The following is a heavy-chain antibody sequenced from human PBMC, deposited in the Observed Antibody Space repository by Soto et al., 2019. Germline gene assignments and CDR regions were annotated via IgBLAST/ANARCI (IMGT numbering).Heavy chain of an antibody. CDR2: INPSGGST. CDR1: GYTFTSYG. Sequence: GASVKVSCKASGYTFTSYGISWVRQAPGQGLEWMGIINPSGGSTSYAQKFQGRVTMTRDTSTSTVYMELSSLRSEDTAVYYCARELSIAAHPGYYYGMDVWGQGTTVTVSS. D-gene: IGHD6-6*01. J-gene: IGHJ6*02. V-gene: IGHV1-46*01. CDR3: ARELSIAAHPGYYYGMDV.